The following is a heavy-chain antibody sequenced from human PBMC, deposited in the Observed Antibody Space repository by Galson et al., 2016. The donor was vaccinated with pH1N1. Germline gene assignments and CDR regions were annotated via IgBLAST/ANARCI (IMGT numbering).Heavy chain of an antibody. V-gene: IGHV1-2*06. Sequence: SVKVSCKASGYRFRDYYVHWVRQAPGHGLEWIGRVDPKTGGTKYGQKFQGRVTMTSDTSINTGYMELTSLKSDETALYYCARVEGRAAAGTTDGGQGTLVTVSS. CDR1: GYRFRDYY. CDR3: ARVEGRAAAGTTD. J-gene: IGHJ4*01. CDR2: VDPKTGGT. D-gene: IGHD6-13*01.